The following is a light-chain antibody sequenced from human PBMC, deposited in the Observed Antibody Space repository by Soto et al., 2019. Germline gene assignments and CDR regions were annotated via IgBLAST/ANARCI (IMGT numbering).Light chain of an antibody. CDR3: QQYGSSYT. Sequence: EIVLTQSPGTLSLSPGEIATLSCRASQSVGGSYLAWYQQRPGQAPRLLIYDASTRATGIPDRFSGSGSGTDFTLTISRLEPEDFAVYHCQQYGSSYTFGQGTRLEIK. J-gene: IGKJ2*01. CDR1: QSVGGSY. CDR2: DAS. V-gene: IGKV3-20*01.